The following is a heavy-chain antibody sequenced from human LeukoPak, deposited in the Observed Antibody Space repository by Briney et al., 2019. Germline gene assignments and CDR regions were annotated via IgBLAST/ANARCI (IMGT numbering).Heavy chain of an antibody. Sequence: GSSVKVSCKASGGTFSSYAISWVRQAPGQGLEWMGWINPNSGGTNYAQKFQGRVTMTRDTSISTAYMELSRLRSDDTAVYYCARDPYCSSTSCYDPRFDPWGQGTLVTVSS. CDR3: ARDPYCSSTSCYDPRFDP. V-gene: IGHV1-2*02. D-gene: IGHD2-2*01. J-gene: IGHJ5*02. CDR1: GGTFSSYA. CDR2: INPNSGGT.